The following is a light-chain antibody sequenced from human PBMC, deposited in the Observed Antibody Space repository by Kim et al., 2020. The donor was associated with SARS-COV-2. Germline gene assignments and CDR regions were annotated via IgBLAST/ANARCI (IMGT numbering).Light chain of an antibody. CDR3: QQYGNSVT. V-gene: IGKV3-20*01. CDR2: GAS. J-gene: IGKJ4*01. CDR1: QSVSSNY. Sequence: EIVLTQSPGTLSLSPGERATLSCRASQSVSSNYLAWYQQKPGQAPRLLIYGASSRATGIPDRFSGSGSGTDFTLTISRLEPEDLAVYYCQQYGNSVTFGGGTKVDIK.